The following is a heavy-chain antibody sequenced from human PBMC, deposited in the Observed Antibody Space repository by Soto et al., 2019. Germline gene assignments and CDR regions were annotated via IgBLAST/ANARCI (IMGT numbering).Heavy chain of an antibody. V-gene: IGHV4-59*01. D-gene: IGHD3-22*01. CDR3: ALRSMAVVPEY. Sequence: QVQLQESGPGLVKPSEPLSLTCAVSGDSISTYYCMWIRQPPGKGLESIGYLYYGRSANYNPSLKSRVTLSVDTSTNQCSLTLSSITAADTAVYYCALRSMAVVPEYWGQGTLVTVSS. CDR1: GDSISTYY. J-gene: IGHJ4*02. CDR2: LYYGRSA.